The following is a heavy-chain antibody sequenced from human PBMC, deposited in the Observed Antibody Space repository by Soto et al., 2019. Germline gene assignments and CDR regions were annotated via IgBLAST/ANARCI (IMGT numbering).Heavy chain of an antibody. J-gene: IGHJ4*02. V-gene: IGHV1-24*01. CDR3: ATTIVGLRFLEWLLSFDY. CDR2: INPDDGDT. Sequence: ASVKVSCKASGYTFTGYYMHWVRQAPGQGLEWMGCINPDDGDTNYAQKFQGRVTMTEDTSTDTAYMELSSLRSEDTAVYYCATTIVGLRFLEWLLSFDYWGQGTLVTVSS. D-gene: IGHD3-3*01. CDR1: GYTFTGYY.